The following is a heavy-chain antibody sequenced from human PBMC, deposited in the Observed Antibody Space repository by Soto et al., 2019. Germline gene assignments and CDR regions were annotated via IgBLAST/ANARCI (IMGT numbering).Heavy chain of an antibody. J-gene: IGHJ5*02. V-gene: IGHV4-59*12. CDR2: IHYSGSA. D-gene: IGHD6-19*01. CDR1: GSSIIGYY. Sequence: PSETLSLTCTFSGSSIIGYYWTWIRQSPERGLEWIGYIHYSGSANYNPSLNSRLTMSVDRSKSQFSMKLASVTAADTAVYYCERGVPGSGLNWFATWGQGTLVTVSS. CDR3: ERGVPGSGLNWFAT.